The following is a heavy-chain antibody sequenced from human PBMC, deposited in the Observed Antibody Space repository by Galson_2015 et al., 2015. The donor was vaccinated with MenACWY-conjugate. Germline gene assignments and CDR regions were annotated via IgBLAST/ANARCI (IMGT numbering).Heavy chain of an antibody. CDR1: GYTFSSYV. Sequence: SVKVSCKASGYTFSSYVISWVRQAPGQGLEWMGWISGYNGNTSFAQKLQGRLTMTTDTSTSTAYMELRSLRSDDTAVYYCARAPRFRSGGYTFWFDPWGQGTLVTVSS. D-gene: IGHD1-26*01. CDR3: ARAPRFRSGGYTFWFDP. V-gene: IGHV1-18*01. J-gene: IGHJ5*02. CDR2: ISGYNGNT.